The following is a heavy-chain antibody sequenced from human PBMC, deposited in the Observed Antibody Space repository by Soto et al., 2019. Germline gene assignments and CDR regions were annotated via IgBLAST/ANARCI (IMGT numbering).Heavy chain of an antibody. Sequence: SENPFPPFPGSGGSIRSLYWGWVRQPPGKGLEWIGYIYYSGSTNYNPSLKSRVTISVDTSKNQFSLKLSSVTAADTAVYYCARRAVADYYDSSSYNWFDPWGQGTLVTVSS. J-gene: IGHJ5*02. CDR1: GGSIRSLY. V-gene: IGHV4-59*01. CDR2: IYYSGST. CDR3: ARRAVADYYDSSSYNWFDP. D-gene: IGHD3-22*01.